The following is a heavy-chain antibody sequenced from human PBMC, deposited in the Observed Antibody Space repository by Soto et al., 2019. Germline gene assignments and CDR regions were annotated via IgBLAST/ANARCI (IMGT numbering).Heavy chain of an antibody. V-gene: IGHV3-30*02. D-gene: IGHD6-6*01. Sequence: GGSLRLSCAASGFPFSSYSMNWVRQATGKGLEWVSSICNNGSNKYYADSVKGRFTISRDNSKNTLYLQMNSLRAEDTAVYYCAKISIAARPLYYYGMDVWGQGTTVTVSS. CDR1: GFPFSSYS. CDR3: AKISIAARPLYYYGMDV. CDR2: ICNNGSNK. J-gene: IGHJ6*02.